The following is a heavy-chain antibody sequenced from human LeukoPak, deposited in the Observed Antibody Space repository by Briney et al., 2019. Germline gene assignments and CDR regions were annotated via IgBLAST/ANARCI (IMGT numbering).Heavy chain of an antibody. CDR3: ARVLVDYYDSSGPDY. CDR1: GYTFTSNY. Sequence: ASVKVSCKASGYTFTSNYIHWVRQAPGQGLEWMGIINPSGGSTSYAQKFQGRVTMTRDTSTSTVYMELSSLRSEDTAVYYCARVLVDYYDSSGPDYWGQGTLVTVSS. D-gene: IGHD3-22*01. CDR2: INPSGGST. V-gene: IGHV1-46*01. J-gene: IGHJ4*02.